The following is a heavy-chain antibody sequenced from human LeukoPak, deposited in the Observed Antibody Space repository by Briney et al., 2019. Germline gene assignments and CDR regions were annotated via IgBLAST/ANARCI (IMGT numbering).Heavy chain of an antibody. CDR2: IYYSGST. D-gene: IGHD6-13*01. Sequence: PSETLSLTCTVSGGSISSGSYYWSWIRQPAGKGLEWIGSIYYSGSTYYNPSLKSRVTISVDTSKNQFSLKLSSVTAADTAVYYCARLGIAAAGTDYWGQGTLVTVSS. CDR3: ARLGIAAAGTDY. CDR1: GGSISSGSYY. J-gene: IGHJ4*02. V-gene: IGHV4-39*01.